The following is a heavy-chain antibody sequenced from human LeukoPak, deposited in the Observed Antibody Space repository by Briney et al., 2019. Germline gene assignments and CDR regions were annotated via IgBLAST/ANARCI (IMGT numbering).Heavy chain of an antibody. V-gene: IGHV4-38-2*02. D-gene: IGHD5-24*01. CDR2: IYYSGST. Sequence: SETLSLTCSVSGYSISSSYYWGWIRQPPGKGLEWIGSIYYSGSTYYNPSLKSRVTISVDTSKNQFSLKLSSVTAADTAVYYCASFNYRDGYNYADFQHWGQGTLVTVSS. CDR3: ASFNYRDGYNYADFQH. J-gene: IGHJ1*01. CDR1: GYSISSSYY.